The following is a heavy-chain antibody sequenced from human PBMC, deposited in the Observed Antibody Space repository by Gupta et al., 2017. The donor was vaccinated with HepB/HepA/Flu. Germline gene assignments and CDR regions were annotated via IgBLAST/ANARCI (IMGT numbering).Heavy chain of an antibody. V-gene: IGHV3-48*03. D-gene: IGHD1-26*01. CDR2: ISSSVDST. J-gene: IGHJ4*02. Sequence: EVQLVESGGGLVQPGGSLRLSCAASRFSFSNYEMNWVRQAPGKGLEWISYISSSVDSTNYADSVRGRFTISRDNTKKSLFLQMNSLRAEDSAVYFCAGGPKIVGVLGADYWGQGTLVTVSS. CDR3: AGGPKIVGVLGADY. CDR1: RFSFSNYE.